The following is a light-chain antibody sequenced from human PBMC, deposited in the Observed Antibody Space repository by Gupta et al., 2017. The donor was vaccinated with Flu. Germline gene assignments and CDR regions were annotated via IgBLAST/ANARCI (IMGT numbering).Light chain of an antibody. CDR2: GAS. Sequence: EIVLTQSPGTLSLSPGERATLPCRAGQSLSSNSLAWYQQKPGQAPRLLIYGASSRATGIPDRFSGSGSGTDFTLTVSRLEPEDFAVYYCQQYGSSPWTFGQGTKVEIK. CDR1: QSLSSNS. V-gene: IGKV3-20*01. CDR3: QQYGSSPWT. J-gene: IGKJ1*01.